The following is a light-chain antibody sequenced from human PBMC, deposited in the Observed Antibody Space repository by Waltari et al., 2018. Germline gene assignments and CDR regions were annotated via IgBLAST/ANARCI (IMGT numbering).Light chain of an antibody. CDR1: QSISNW. CDR3: QQYNSYPLS. V-gene: IGKV1-5*03. J-gene: IGKJ4*01. Sequence: DIQMTQSPSTLSASVGDRVTITCRASQSISNWLAWYQHKPGRAPKLLIYKASTLERGVPSTFSGIGSGTEFTLIISSLQPDDFATYYCQQYNSYPLSFGGGTRVEIK. CDR2: KAS.